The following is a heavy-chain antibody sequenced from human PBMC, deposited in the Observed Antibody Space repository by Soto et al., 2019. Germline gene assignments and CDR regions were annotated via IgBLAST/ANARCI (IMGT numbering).Heavy chain of an antibody. CDR2: IYYSGST. V-gene: IGHV4-59*08. Sequence: SETLSLTCTVSGGSISSYYWSWIRQPPGKGLEWIGYIYYSGSTNYNPSLKSRTIISVDTSKNQFSLKLSSVTAADTAVYYCARARGNYFYYGMDVWGQGTTVTVSS. CDR1: GGSISSYY. CDR3: ARARGNYFYYGMDV. J-gene: IGHJ6*02.